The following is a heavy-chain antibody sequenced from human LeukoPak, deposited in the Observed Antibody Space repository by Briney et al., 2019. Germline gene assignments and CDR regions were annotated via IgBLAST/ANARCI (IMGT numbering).Heavy chain of an antibody. Sequence: PSESLSLTCTVSGGSIASGGHYWSWIRQHPEKGLEWIGHIYHSGGTFYNPSLKSRVTISVDTSENQFSLKVKSVTAADTAVYYCARDAGEYVGGTAGHFYDLWGQGTLVTVSS. D-gene: IGHD1-26*01. CDR2: IYHSGGT. V-gene: IGHV4-31*03. CDR3: ARDAGEYVGGTAGHFYDL. J-gene: IGHJ5*02. CDR1: GGSIASGGHY.